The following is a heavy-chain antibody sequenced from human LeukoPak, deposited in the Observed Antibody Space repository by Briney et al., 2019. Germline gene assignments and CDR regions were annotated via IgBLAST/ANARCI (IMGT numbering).Heavy chain of an antibody. V-gene: IGHV3-66*01. CDR2: IYSGGST. CDR1: GFTVSTNY. J-gene: IGHJ4*02. CDR3: AMCAYGSGRRYYFDY. Sequence: GGSLRLSCGASGFTVSTNYMSWVRQSPGKGLEWGSVIYSGGSTNYADSVKGRFTVSRDTSKKTLYLQMNSLTAEDTAVYYCAMCAYGSGRRYYFDYWGQGILVTVSS. D-gene: IGHD3-10*01.